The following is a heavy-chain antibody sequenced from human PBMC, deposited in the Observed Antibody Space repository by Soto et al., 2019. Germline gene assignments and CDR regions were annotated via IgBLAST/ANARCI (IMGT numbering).Heavy chain of an antibody. CDR3: ARVAGYDFWSGYYGGANWFDP. V-gene: IGHV3-23*01. J-gene: IGHJ5*02. D-gene: IGHD3-3*01. CDR2: VSPTGGDT. CDR1: GFTFSDYA. Sequence: GGSLRLSCAASGFTFSDYAMSWVRQAPGKGLDWVSAVSPTGGDTYYADSVKGRFTISRDNSKNTLYLQMNSLRAEDTAVYYCARVAGYDFWSGYYGGANWFDPWGQGTLVTVSS.